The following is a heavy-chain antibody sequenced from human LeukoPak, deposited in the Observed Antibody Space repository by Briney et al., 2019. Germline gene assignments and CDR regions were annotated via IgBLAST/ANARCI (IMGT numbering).Heavy chain of an antibody. D-gene: IGHD3-10*01. CDR3: AKGGPYYYGSGSYGGFDY. J-gene: IGHJ4*02. CDR2: VSGSGGNT. Sequence: GGSLRLSCAASGFTFSTYAMSWVRQAPGKGLEWVSTVSGSGGNTYYADSVKGRFTISRDNSKNTLYLQMNSLRAEDTAVYYCAKGGPYYYGSGSYGGFDYWGQGTLVTVSS. V-gene: IGHV3-23*01. CDR1: GFTFSTYA.